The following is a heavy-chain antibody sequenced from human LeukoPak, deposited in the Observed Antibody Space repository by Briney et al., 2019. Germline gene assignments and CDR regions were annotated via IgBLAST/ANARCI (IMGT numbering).Heavy chain of an antibody. CDR1: GSTFSNAW. Sequence: GGSLRLSCAASGSTFSNAWMSWVRQAPGKGLEWVGRIKSKTDGGTTDYAAPVKGRFTISRDDSKNTLYLQMNSLKTEDTAVYYCTTKRFGELLLDYWGQGTLVTVSS. V-gene: IGHV3-15*01. CDR3: TTKRFGELLLDY. CDR2: IKSKTDGGTT. D-gene: IGHD3-10*01. J-gene: IGHJ4*02.